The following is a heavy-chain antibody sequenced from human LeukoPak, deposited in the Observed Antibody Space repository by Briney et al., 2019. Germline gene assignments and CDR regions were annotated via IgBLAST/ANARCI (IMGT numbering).Heavy chain of an antibody. V-gene: IGHV3-9*01. CDR2: ISWNSGSI. CDR3: ANEDSSGWYYFDY. CDR1: GFTFDDYA. Sequence: GGSLRLSCAASGFTFDDYAMHWVRQAPGKGLEWVSGISWNSGSIGYADSVKGRFTISRDNSKNTLYLQMNSLRAEDTAVYYCANEDSSGWYYFDYWGQGTLVTVSS. D-gene: IGHD6-19*01. J-gene: IGHJ4*02.